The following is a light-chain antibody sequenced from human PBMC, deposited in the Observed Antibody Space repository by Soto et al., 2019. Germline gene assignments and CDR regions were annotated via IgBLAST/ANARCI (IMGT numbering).Light chain of an antibody. CDR2: GDN. Sequence: QSVLTQPPSASVTHGQRVTSSCSGSASSIGTNTVNWYRQLPGTAPKLLIYGDNQRPSGVPDRFSGSKSGTSASLAISGLQSEDEAEYYCAAWDGSVNNVLFGGGTKLTVL. CDR3: AAWDGSVNNVL. V-gene: IGLV1-44*01. J-gene: IGLJ2*01. CDR1: ASSIGTNT.